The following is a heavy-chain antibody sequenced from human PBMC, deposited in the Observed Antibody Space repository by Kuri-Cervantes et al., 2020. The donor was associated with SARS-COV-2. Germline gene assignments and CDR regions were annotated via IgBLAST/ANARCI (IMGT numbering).Heavy chain of an antibody. CDR2: IYYSGDS. Sequence: SETLSLTCTVSGGSISSAYYYWGWIRQPPGKGLEWIGSIYYSGDSDRNPALKSRVTIPVDTSKNQFSLKLSSVTAADTAVYYCARRSGYCSSTSCYFFDYWGQGTLVTVSS. CDR1: GGSISSAYYY. D-gene: IGHD2-2*01. J-gene: IGHJ4*02. V-gene: IGHV4-39*07. CDR3: ARRSGYCSSTSCYFFDY.